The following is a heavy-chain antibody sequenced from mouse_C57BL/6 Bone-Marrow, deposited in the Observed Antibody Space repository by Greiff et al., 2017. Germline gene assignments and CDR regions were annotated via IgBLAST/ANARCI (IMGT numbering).Heavy chain of an antibody. J-gene: IGHJ3*01. CDR2: IYPGSGST. Sequence: QVQLQQPGAELVKPGASVKMSCKASGYTFTRYWITWVKQRPGQGLEWIGDIYPGSGSTNYNEKFKSKATLTVDTSSSTAYMQLSSLTSEDSAVYYCARRREQIYYPFADWGQGTLVTVSA. D-gene: IGHD2-1*01. CDR3: ARRREQIYYPFAD. V-gene: IGHV1-55*01. CDR1: GYTFTRYW.